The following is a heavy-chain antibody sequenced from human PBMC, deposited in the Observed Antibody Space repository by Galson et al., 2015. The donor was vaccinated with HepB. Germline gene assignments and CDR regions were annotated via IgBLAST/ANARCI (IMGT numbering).Heavy chain of an antibody. CDR1: GFTFSSYA. CDR2: ISYDGSNK. D-gene: IGHD6-6*01. Sequence: SLRPSCAASGFTFSSYAMHWVRQAPGKGLEWVAVISYDGSNKYYADSVKGRFTIPRDNSKNTLYLQMNSLRAEDTAVYYCARDAPEHSSSLMGFDYWGQGTLVTVSS. J-gene: IGHJ4*02. V-gene: IGHV3-30-3*01. CDR3: ARDAPEHSSSLMGFDY.